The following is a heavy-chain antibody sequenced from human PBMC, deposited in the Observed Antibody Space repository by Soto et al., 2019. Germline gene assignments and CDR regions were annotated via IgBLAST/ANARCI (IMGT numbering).Heavy chain of an antibody. CDR3: AKGSVLGYCTGGSCYGDAFDI. J-gene: IGHJ3*02. V-gene: IGHV3-30*18. CDR1: GFTFSHYG. Sequence: QVQLVESGGGVVQPGRSLRLSCAASGFTFSHYGMNWVRQAPDKGLEWVALISYDGSHKHYEDSVKGRFTISRDNSDNTLYLQMSNLTTEDTAVYYCAKGSVLGYCTGGSCYGDAFDIWGQGTMVTVSS. CDR2: ISYDGSHK. D-gene: IGHD2-15*01.